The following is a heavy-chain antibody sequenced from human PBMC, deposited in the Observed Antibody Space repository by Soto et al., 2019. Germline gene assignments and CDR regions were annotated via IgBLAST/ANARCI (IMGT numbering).Heavy chain of an antibody. Sequence: GGSLRLSCAASGFTFSNYAMSWVRQAPGKGLEWVSAINGRTGTTYYADSVKGRFTISRDNSKNTLFLQMNSLRAEDTAVYYCAKAYYDSGSYYTDAFEIWGQGTMVSVSS. CDR3: AKAYYDSGSYYTDAFEI. J-gene: IGHJ3*02. V-gene: IGHV3-23*01. CDR2: INGRTGTT. CDR1: GFTFSNYA. D-gene: IGHD3-10*01.